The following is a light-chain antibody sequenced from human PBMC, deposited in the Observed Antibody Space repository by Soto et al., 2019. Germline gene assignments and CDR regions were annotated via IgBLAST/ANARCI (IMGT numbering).Light chain of an antibody. CDR2: EVN. CDR3: SSYTTNHTRV. J-gene: IGLJ7*01. V-gene: IGLV2-14*01. Sequence: QSALTQPASVSGSPGQSITVSCTGTSSDVGDYNYVSWFQHHPDKAPKLIIYEVNDRPSGVSNRFSGSKSGNTASLTISGLQPEDEADYYCSSYTTNHTRVFGGGTQLTVL. CDR1: SSDVGDYNY.